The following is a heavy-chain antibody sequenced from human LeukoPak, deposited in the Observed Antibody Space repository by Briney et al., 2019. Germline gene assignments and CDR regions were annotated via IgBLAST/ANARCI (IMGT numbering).Heavy chain of an antibody. D-gene: IGHD3-16*02. Sequence: NTGGSLRLSCAVSGFTFSSYSMNWVRQAPGKGLEWVSSISSSSSYIYYADSVKGRFTISRDNAKNSLYLQMNSLRAEDTAVYYCAKHDYVWGSYRFDYWGQGTLVTVSS. CDR3: AKHDYVWGSYRFDY. CDR2: ISSSSSYI. J-gene: IGHJ4*02. CDR1: GFTFSSYS. V-gene: IGHV3-21*04.